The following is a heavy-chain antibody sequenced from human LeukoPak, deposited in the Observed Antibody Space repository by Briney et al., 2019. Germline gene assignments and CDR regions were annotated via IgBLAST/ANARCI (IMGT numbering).Heavy chain of an antibody. CDR1: GGSISSYF. V-gene: IGHV4-4*07. CDR3: ARVMAGAAPWVFDY. Sequence: NPSETLSLTCIVSGGSISSYFWSWIRQPAGKGLEYIGRIYATGSTTYNPSLKSRVTMSVDTSKNQSSLKLTSVTAADTALYYCARVMAGAAPWVFDYWGQGTLVTVSS. CDR2: IYATGST. J-gene: IGHJ4*01. D-gene: IGHD6-19*01.